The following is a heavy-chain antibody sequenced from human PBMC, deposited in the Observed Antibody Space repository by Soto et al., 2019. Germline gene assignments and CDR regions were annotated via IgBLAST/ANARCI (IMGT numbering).Heavy chain of an antibody. J-gene: IGHJ3*02. D-gene: IGHD4-17*01. Sequence: VGSLRLSCATSGFTFRRNNMNWVRQAPGKGLEWVASISSSGDYLYYADSVKGRFIISRDNFQNSLYLQMNSLRAEDTAVYYCARDFEAGYGGNGDAFDIWGQGTMVTVS. CDR3: ARDFEAGYGGNGDAFDI. CDR2: ISSSGDYL. V-gene: IGHV3-21*01. CDR1: GFTFRRNN.